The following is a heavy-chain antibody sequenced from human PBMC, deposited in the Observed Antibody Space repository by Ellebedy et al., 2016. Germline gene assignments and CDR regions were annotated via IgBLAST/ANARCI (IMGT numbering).Heavy chain of an antibody. CDR1: GFTFGDYA. D-gene: IGHD4-17*01. CDR3: ARGHMTTVTTKMVDDWFDP. J-gene: IGHJ5*02. Sequence: GESLKISCTASGFTFGDYAMSWFRQAPGKGLEWVSVIYSGGSTYYADSVKGRFTISRDNSKNTLYLQMNSLRAEDTAVYYCARGHMTTVTTKMVDDWFDPWGQGTLVTVPS. CDR2: IYSGGST. V-gene: IGHV3-66*01.